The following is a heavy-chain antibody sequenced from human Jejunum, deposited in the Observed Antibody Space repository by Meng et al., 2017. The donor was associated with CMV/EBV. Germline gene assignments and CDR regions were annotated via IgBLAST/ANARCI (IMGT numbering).Heavy chain of an antibody. V-gene: IGHV1-46*01. J-gene: IGHJ4*02. D-gene: IGHD4-23*01. Sequence: KVSCKASAYPVTSSYMHWVRQAPGQGLRWMTLTHCGSGNTYYTPRFQGRVTMTTDTSTSTDYLELSSLTSDDTAVYYCARDTNSWGQGTLVTVSS. CDR3: ARDTNS. CDR2: THCGSGNT. CDR1: AYPVTSSY.